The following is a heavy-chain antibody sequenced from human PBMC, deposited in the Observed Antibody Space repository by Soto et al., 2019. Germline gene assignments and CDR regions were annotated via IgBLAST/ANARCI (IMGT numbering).Heavy chain of an antibody. V-gene: IGHV3-33*01. CDR3: ARDGQEHAPYGLDV. D-gene: IGHD1-26*01. Sequence: QVQLVESGGGVVQPGRSLRLSCAASGFTFNHNALHWVRQAADKGLEWVAPIWYDGSEKYYTDSVKGRFTISRDNFKNTVFLEMDSLRVEDTAVYHCARDGQEHAPYGLDVWGQGTTVSVSS. CDR2: IWYDGSEK. J-gene: IGHJ6*02. CDR1: GFTFNHNA.